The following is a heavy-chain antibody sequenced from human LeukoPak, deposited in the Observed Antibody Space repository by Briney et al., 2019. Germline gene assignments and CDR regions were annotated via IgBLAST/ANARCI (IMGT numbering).Heavy chain of an antibody. J-gene: IGHJ4*02. CDR1: GFTFSSYG. V-gene: IGHV3-48*03. CDR2: ISNSGGTM. CDR3: ARNFAS. Sequence: LSGGSLRLSCAASGFTFSSYGMNWVRQAPGKGLEWVSYISNSGGTMYYADSVRGRFTISRDNAKNSLYLQMNSLRAEDTAVYYCARNFASWGQGTLVTVSS.